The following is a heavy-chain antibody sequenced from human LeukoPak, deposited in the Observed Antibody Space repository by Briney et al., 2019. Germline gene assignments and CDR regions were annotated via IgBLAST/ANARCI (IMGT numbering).Heavy chain of an antibody. CDR1: GFTFDDYG. J-gene: IGHJ4*02. V-gene: IGHV3-20*04. Sequence: GGSLRLSCAASGFTFDDYGMSWVRQAPGKGLEWVSGINWNGGSTGYADSVKGRFTISRDNAKNSLYLQMNSLRAEDTAVYYCASLDYGSGSYDYWGQGTLVTVSS. D-gene: IGHD3-10*01. CDR3: ASLDYGSGSYDY. CDR2: INWNGGST.